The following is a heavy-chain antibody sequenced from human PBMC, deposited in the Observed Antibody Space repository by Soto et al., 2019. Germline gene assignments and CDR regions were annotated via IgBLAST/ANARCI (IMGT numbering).Heavy chain of an antibody. V-gene: IGHV3-48*03. CDR2: ISSSGTTI. Sequence: HPGGSLRLACAASGFSFSRYEMNWIRQAPGKGLEWVSYISSSGTTIYYADSVKGRFTISRDNGKNSLCLQMNSLRVEDTAVYYCARHALYSAYDPGVNVWGQGTTVTVSS. J-gene: IGHJ6*02. D-gene: IGHD5-12*01. CDR3: ARHALYSAYDPGVNV. CDR1: GFSFSRYE.